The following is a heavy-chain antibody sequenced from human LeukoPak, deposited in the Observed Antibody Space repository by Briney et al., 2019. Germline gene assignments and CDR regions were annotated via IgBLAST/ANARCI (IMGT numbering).Heavy chain of an antibody. CDR2: TYYSGRT. V-gene: IGHV4-59*01. J-gene: IGHJ4*02. D-gene: IGHD2-21*01. CDR3: ARFYCGGDCLGDYFDY. Sequence: VKPSETLSLTCTVSGGSISSYYWSWIRQPPGKGLEWIGHTYYSGRTNYNPSLKSRVTISVDTSKNQFSLKLSSATAADTAVYYCARFYCGGDCLGDYFDYWGQGTLVTVSS. CDR1: GGSISSYY.